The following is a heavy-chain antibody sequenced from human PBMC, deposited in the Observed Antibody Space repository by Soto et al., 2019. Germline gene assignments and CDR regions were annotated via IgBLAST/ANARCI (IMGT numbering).Heavy chain of an antibody. CDR2: MNPNSGET. CDR1: GYTFTDYD. D-gene: IGHD2-15*01. J-gene: IGHJ5*02. CDR3: ARVAVAARPRWYNWFDP. Sequence: ASVKVSCKTSGYTFTDYDINWVRQATGQGLEWIGWMNPNSGETGYAQKFQGRVAMTRSASLSTAYLELSSLRSEDTAVYYCARVAVAARPRWYNWFDPWGQGTLVTVSS. V-gene: IGHV1-8*01.